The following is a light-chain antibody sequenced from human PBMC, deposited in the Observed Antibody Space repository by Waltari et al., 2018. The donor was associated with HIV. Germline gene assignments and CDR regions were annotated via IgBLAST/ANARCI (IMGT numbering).Light chain of an antibody. CDR3: SSYTSSSTLV. Sequence: QSALTQPASVSGSPGQSITISCTGTYRDVGGYNYVSWFQQRPGKAPKLIVYEVTHRPSGVSNRFSAPKSGNTASLTISGVQAEDEADYYCSSYTSSSTLVFGGGTKLTVL. CDR2: EVT. J-gene: IGLJ2*01. V-gene: IGLV2-14*01. CDR1: YRDVGGYNY.